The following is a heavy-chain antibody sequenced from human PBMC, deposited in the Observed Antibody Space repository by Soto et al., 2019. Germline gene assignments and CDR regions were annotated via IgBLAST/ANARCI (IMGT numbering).Heavy chain of an antibody. CDR3: TTSQGVATNPYYFDY. J-gene: IGHJ4*02. Sequence: PGGSLRLSCAASGFTFSNAWMSWVRQAPGKGLEWVGRIKSKTDGGTTDYAAPVKGRFTVSRDDSKNTLYLQMNSLKTEDTAVYYCTTSQGVATNPYYFDYWGQGTLVTVSS. V-gene: IGHV3-15*01. CDR1: GFTFSNAW. D-gene: IGHD5-12*01. CDR2: IKSKTDGGTT.